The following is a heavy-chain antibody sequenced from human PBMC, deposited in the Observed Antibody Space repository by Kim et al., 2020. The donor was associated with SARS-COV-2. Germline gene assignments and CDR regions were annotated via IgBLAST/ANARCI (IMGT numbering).Heavy chain of an antibody. CDR3: ALYQLLPLLYGMDV. D-gene: IGHD2-2*01. Sequence: QKLQGRVTMTTDTSTSTAYMELRSLRSDDTAVYYCALYQLLPLLYGMDVWGQGTTVTVSS. J-gene: IGHJ6*02. V-gene: IGHV1-18*01.